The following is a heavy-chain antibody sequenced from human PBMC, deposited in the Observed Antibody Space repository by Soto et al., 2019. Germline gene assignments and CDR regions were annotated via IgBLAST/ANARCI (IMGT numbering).Heavy chain of an antibody. D-gene: IGHD3-9*01. CDR3: ARGPNILTGYYRGYYYGMDV. J-gene: IGHJ6*02. Sequence: PSETLSLTCTVSGGSISSYYWSWIRQPPGKGLEWIGEINHSGSTNYNPSLKSRVTISVDTSKNQFSLKLSSVTAADTAVYYCARGPNILTGYYRGYYYGMDVWGQGTTVTVSS. CDR1: GGSISSYY. CDR2: INHSGST. V-gene: IGHV4-34*01.